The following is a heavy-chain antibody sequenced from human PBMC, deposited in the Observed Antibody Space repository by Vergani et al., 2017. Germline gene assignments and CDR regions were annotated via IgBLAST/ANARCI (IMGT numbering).Heavy chain of an antibody. CDR2: VSFRGDT. CDR1: GASVNSYY. D-gene: IGHD3-10*01. CDR3: ARSRIYYGAGSTDY. Sequence: QVKLQESGPGLVKPSETLSLTCTVSGASVNSYYWSWIRQPPGKGLEWMGYVSFRGDTLYDPSVKGRMTISLNTSSNQFSLYLTSVTAADTAVYYCARSRIYYGAGSTDYWSQGTLVTVSS. V-gene: IGHV4-59*02. J-gene: IGHJ4*02.